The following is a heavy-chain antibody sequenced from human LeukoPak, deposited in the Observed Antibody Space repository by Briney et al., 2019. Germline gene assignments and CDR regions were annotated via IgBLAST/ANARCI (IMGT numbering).Heavy chain of an antibody. V-gene: IGHV1-2*02. D-gene: IGHD4-23*01. CDR3: ARDLNSNWFDP. CDR2: INPNSGDT. Sequence: ASVKVSCKASGYTFTGYYMHWVRQAPGQGLEWMGWINPNSGDTNYAQKFQGRVTMTRDTSISTAYMELSRLRSDDTAVYYCARDLNSNWFDPWGQGTLVTVSS. J-gene: IGHJ5*02. CDR1: GYTFTGYY.